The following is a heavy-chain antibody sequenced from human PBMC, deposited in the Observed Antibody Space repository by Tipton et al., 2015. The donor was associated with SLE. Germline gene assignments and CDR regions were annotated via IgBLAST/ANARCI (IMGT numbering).Heavy chain of an antibody. CDR2: IYYSGST. J-gene: IGHJ4*02. CDR3: ASWSPERTSGWSRFDY. Sequence: TLSLTCTVSGGSISSYYWSWIRQPPGKGLEWIGYIYYSGSTNYNPSLKSRVTISVDTSKNQFSLKLSSVTAADTAVYYCASWSPERTSGWSRFDYWGQGTLVTVSS. CDR1: GGSISSYY. D-gene: IGHD6-19*01. V-gene: IGHV4-59*01.